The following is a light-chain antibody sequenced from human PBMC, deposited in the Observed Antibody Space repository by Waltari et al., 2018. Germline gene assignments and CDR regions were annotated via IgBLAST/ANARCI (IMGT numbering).Light chain of an antibody. CDR2: KDI. V-gene: IGLV3-25*03. J-gene: IGLJ2*01. CDR1: ALPKQY. Sequence: SYELTQPPSVSVSTGQTARITCSGDALPKQYAHWYQQKTGKAPVLLIYKDIERPSGIPERFSGSSSGTTVTLTISGGQAEDEADYYCQSADSSGTVVFGGGTKLTVL. CDR3: QSADSSGTVV.